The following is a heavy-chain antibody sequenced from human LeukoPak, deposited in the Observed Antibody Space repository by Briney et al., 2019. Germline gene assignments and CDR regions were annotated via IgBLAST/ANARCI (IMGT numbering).Heavy chain of an antibody. Sequence: SETLSLTCTVSGGSISSGSYYWSWIRQPAGKGLEWIGRIYTSGSTNYSPSLKSRVTISVDTSKNQFSLKLSSVTAADTAVYYCARDLGSGNYPRYYYYMDVWGKGTTVSVSS. CDR3: ARDLGSGNYPRYYYYMDV. CDR2: IYTSGST. V-gene: IGHV4-61*02. D-gene: IGHD3-10*01. CDR1: GGSISSGSYY. J-gene: IGHJ6*03.